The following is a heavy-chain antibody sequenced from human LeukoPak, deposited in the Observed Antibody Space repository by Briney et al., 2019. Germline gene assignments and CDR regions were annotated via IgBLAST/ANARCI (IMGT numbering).Heavy chain of an antibody. Sequence: GGSLRLSCAASGFTFSSYWMSWVRQAPGKGLEWVANIKQDGSEKYYEDSVKGRFTISRDNAKNSLYLQMNSLRAEDTAVYYCARDQGRRYYDSSGYTDYWGQGTLVTVSS. CDR3: ARDQGRRYYDSSGYTDY. D-gene: IGHD3-22*01. V-gene: IGHV3-7*01. J-gene: IGHJ4*02. CDR1: GFTFSSYW. CDR2: IKQDGSEK.